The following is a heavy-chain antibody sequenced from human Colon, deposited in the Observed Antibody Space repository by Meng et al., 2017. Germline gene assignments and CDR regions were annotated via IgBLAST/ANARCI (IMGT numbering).Heavy chain of an antibody. CDR1: GFTFSDYE. CDR3: ARKKPGTVYFDP. CDR2: IRDSDTPI. D-gene: IGHD5/OR15-5a*01. Sequence: GESLKISCAASGFTFSDYEMNWIRQAPGKGLEWVAYIRDSDTPIYYADSVRGRFTISRDNAQNSVHLQMSGLRAEDTALYYCARKKPGTVYFDPWGQGTRVNGYS. J-gene: IGHJ5*02. V-gene: IGHV3-48*03.